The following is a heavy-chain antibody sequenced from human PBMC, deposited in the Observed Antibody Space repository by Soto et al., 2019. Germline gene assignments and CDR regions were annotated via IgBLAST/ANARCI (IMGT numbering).Heavy chain of an antibody. CDR1: TFSDYY. V-gene: IGHV3-11*01. CDR2: ISSSGNSI. J-gene: IGHJ4*02. D-gene: IGHD6-13*01. Sequence: TFSDYYITWIRQAPGKGLEWVSYISSSGNSIYYADSVRGRFTVSRDNAKNSLFLQMNSLRAEDTAVYYCARRAAAGRSFDYWGLGTLVTVSS. CDR3: ARRAAAGRSFDY.